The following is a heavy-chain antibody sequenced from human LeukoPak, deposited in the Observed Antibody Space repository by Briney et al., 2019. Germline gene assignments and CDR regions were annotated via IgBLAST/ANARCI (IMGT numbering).Heavy chain of an antibody. CDR2: INQSGGT. CDR1: GGSFHGFY. CDR3: AKDGDSFGYSWFHP. V-gene: IGHV4-34*01. J-gene: IGHJ5*02. Sequence: SETLSLTCAVYGGSFHGFYWNWIRHSPGKGLQWIGEINQSGGTNYNPSLTSRVSISVDTSKNQFSLNLTSVTAADTAVYYCAKDGDSFGYSWFHPWGQGTQVTVSS. D-gene: IGHD5-18*01.